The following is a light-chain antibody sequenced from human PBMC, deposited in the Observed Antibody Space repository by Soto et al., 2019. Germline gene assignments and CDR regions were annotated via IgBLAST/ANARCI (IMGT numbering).Light chain of an antibody. Sequence: QSALTQPASVSGSPGQSITISCTGTSTDIGAYNYVSWYQQHPGKAPKLLIYEVTNRPSGVSNRFSGSKSGNTASLTISGLQAEDEGDYHCSSYTSSGTLVFGGGTQLTVL. V-gene: IGLV2-14*01. CDR3: SSYTSSGTLV. CDR2: EVT. CDR1: STDIGAYNY. J-gene: IGLJ2*01.